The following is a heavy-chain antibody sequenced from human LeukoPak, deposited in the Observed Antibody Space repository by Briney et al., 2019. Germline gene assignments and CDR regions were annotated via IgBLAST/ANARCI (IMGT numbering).Heavy chain of an antibody. V-gene: IGHV3-64D*06. CDR2: ISSNGGST. D-gene: IGHD6-13*01. J-gene: IGHJ5*02. CDR1: GFTFSSYA. Sequence: GGSLRLSCSASGFTFSSYAMHWVRQAPGKGLEYVSAISSNGGSTYYADSVKGRFTISRDNSKNTLYLQMSSLRAEDTAVYYCVKELAAANWGFNWFDPWGQGTLVTVSS. CDR3: VKELAAANWGFNWFDP.